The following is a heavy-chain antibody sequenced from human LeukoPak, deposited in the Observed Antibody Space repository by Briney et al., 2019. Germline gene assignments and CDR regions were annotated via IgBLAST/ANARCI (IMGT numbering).Heavy chain of an antibody. CDR2: IYYTGST. Sequence: SETLSLTCTVSGGSIGTNYWNWIRQPPGKGLEWLGYIYYTGSTSYNPSLKSRVTMSVDTSQNLFSLKLTSVTAADTAVYYCASSRGVVTAYNIWGQGKRVTVSS. CDR1: GGSIGTNY. V-gene: IGHV4-59*01. J-gene: IGHJ3*02. CDR3: ASSRGVVTAYNI. D-gene: IGHD2-21*02.